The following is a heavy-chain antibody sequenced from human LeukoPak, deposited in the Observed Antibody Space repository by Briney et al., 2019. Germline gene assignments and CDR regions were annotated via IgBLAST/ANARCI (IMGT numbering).Heavy chain of an antibody. CDR3: ARARSGYSGYDSFYYYYMDV. J-gene: IGHJ6*03. D-gene: IGHD5-12*01. CDR1: GGTFSSYA. V-gene: IGHV1-69*13. CDR2: IIPIFGTA. Sequence: ASVKVSCKASGGTFSSYAISLVRQAPGQGLEWMGGIIPIFGTANYAQKFQGRVTITADESTSTAYMELSSLRSEDAAVYYCARARSGYSGYDSFYYYYMDVWGKGTTVTVSS.